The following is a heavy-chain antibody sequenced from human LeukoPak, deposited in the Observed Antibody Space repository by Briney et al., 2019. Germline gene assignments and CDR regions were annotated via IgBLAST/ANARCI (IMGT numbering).Heavy chain of an antibody. V-gene: IGHV3-23*01. D-gene: IGHD3-10*02. CDR1: GFTFKLSA. Sequence: GGSRKLSCTASGFTFKLSAMTWVRQAPGKGLECVSAIGGTGYSTYYSDSVKGRFTISRDNSKNTLYLQMDSLRAEDTATYYCARDRGPYVGIDNNWFDPWGQGTLAIVSS. CDR2: IGGTGYST. CDR3: ARDRGPYVGIDNNWFDP. J-gene: IGHJ5*02.